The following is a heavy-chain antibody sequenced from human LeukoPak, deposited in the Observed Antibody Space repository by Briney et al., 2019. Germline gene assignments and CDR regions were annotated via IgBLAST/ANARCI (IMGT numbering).Heavy chain of an antibody. D-gene: IGHD6-6*01. V-gene: IGHV3-23*01. CDR2: ISGSGGST. CDR3: AKDEYSSSPVTFDY. J-gene: IGHJ4*02. Sequence: GGSLRLSCAASGFTVSSNYMSWVRQAPGKGLKWVSAISGSGGSTYYADSVKGRFTISRDNSKNTLYLQMNSLRAEDTAVYYCAKDEYSSSPVTFDYWGQGTLVTVSS. CDR1: GFTVSSNY.